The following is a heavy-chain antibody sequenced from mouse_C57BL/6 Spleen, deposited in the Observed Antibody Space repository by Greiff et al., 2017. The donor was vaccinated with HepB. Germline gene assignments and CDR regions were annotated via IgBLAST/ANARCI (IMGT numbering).Heavy chain of an antibody. CDR3: TGLGQGDFDY. V-gene: IGHV14-4*01. CDR1: GFNIKDDY. D-gene: IGHD4-1*01. Sequence: VQLQQSGAELVRPGASVKLSCTASGFNIKDDYMHWVKQRPEQGLEWIGWIDPENGDTEYASKFQGKATITADTSSNTAYLQLSSLTSEDTAVCYCTGLGQGDFDYWGQGTTLTVSS. J-gene: IGHJ2*01. CDR2: IDPENGDT.